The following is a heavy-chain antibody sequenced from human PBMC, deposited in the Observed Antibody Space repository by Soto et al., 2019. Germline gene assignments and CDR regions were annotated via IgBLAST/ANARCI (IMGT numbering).Heavy chain of an antibody. CDR1: GASISSYY. V-gene: IGHV4-59*01. J-gene: IGHJ4*02. D-gene: IGHD2-15*01. CDR3: AREGVYCSGGSCRLRYFAY. CDR2: IDHGGST. Sequence: SETLSLTCTVSGASISSYYWTWIRQPPGKGLEWIGYIDHGGSTDYNPSLRSRVTISVDTSKNQFSLKLRSVTAADTAVYYCAREGVYCSGGSCRLRYFAYWGQGTPVTVSS.